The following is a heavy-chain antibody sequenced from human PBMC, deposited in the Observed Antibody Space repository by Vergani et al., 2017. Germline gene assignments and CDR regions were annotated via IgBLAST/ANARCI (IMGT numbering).Heavy chain of an antibody. CDR3: ARDLFYYDSSGYSKADAFDI. CDR1: GFTFSSYS. CDR2: ISSSSSYI. Sequence: EVQLVESGGGLVKPGGSLRLSCAASGFTFSSYSMNWVRQAPGKGLEWVSSISSSSSYIYYADSVKGRFTISRDNAKNSLYLQMNSLRAEDTAVYYCARDLFYYDSSGYSKADAFDIWGQGTMVTVSS. J-gene: IGHJ3*02. V-gene: IGHV3-21*01. D-gene: IGHD3-22*01.